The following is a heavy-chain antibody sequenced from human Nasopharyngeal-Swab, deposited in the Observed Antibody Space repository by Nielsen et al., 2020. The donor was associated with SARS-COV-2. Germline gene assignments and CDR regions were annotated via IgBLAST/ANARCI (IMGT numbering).Heavy chain of an antibody. CDR3: AKVRSGTYPTGAFDI. J-gene: IGHJ3*02. D-gene: IGHD1-26*01. Sequence: GESLKISCAASGFTFSSYAMSWVRQAPGKGLGWVSAISGSGGSTYYADSVKGRFTISRDNSKNTLYLQMNSLRAEDTAVYYCAKVRSGTYPTGAFDIWGQGTMVTVSS. V-gene: IGHV3-23*01. CDR1: GFTFSSYA. CDR2: ISGSGGST.